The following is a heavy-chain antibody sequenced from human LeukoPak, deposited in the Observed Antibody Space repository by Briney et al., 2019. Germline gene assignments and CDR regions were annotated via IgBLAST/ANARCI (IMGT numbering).Heavy chain of an antibody. Sequence: PGGSLRLSCAASGFTFSSYGMHWVRQAPGKGLEWVAFIRYDGSNKYYADSVKGRFTISRDNSKNTLYLQMNSLRAEDTAVYYCAKDGDGDNYYYYMDVWGKGTTVTVSS. J-gene: IGHJ6*03. D-gene: IGHD4-17*01. CDR3: AKDGDGDNYYYYMDV. CDR1: GFTFSSYG. V-gene: IGHV3-30*02. CDR2: IRYDGSNK.